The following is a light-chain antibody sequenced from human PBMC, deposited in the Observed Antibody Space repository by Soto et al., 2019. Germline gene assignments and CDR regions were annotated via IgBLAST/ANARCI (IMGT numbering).Light chain of an antibody. J-gene: IGLJ2*01. CDR3: ETWDSNSYVV. Sequence: QPVLTQSSSASASLGSSVKLTCTLSSGYSSYIIAWHQQQPGKAPRYLMKLEGSGSYNKGSGVPDRFSGSSSGADRYLTISNLQSEDEADYYCETWDSNSYVVFGGGTKVTVL. CDR1: SGYSSYI. CDR2: LEGSGSY. V-gene: IGLV4-60*03.